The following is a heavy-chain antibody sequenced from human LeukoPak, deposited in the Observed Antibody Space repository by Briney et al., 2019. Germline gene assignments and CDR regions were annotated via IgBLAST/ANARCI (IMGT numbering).Heavy chain of an antibody. J-gene: IGHJ4*02. CDR1: GGSISSYY. CDR3: ARHRPHYYDSSGYYLYYFDY. Sequence: PSETLSLTCTVSGGSISSYYWSWIRQPPGKGLEWIGYIYYSGSTNYNPSLKSRVTISVDTSKNQFSLKPSSVTAADTAVYYCARHRPHYYDSSGYYLYYFDYWGQGTLVTVSS. CDR2: IYYSGST. V-gene: IGHV4-59*08. D-gene: IGHD3-22*01.